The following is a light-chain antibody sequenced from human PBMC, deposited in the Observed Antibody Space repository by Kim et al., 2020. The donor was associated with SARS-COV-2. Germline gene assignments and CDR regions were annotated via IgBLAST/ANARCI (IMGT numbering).Light chain of an antibody. Sequence: SVSPAQTASTTCSGDKLGDKYACWYQKKPGQSPVLVIYQDSKRPSGTPERFSGSNAGNTATLTISGTQAMDEADYYCQAWDSSTVVSGGGTQLTV. J-gene: IGLJ2*01. CDR3: QAWDSSTVV. CDR1: KLGDKY. CDR2: QDS. V-gene: IGLV3-1*01.